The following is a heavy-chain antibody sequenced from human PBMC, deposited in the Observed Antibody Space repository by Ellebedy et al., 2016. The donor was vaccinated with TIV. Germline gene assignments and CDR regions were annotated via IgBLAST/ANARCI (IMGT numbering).Heavy chain of an antibody. V-gene: IGHV3-23*01. CDR2: ISSSCGSA. J-gene: IGHJ4*02. CDR1: GFTFSSYA. CDR3: AKGYSGSWFYSDY. Sequence: GGSLRLSXTAYGFTFSSYAMTWVRQAPGKGLEWVSVISSSCGSASYADSVKGRFTISRDNSKTTLYLQMNSLRAEDTAVYYCAKGYSGSWFYSDYWGQGTLVTVSS. D-gene: IGHD6-13*01.